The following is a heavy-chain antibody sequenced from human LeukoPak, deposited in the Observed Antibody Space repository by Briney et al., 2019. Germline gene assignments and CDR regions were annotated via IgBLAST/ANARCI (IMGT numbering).Heavy chain of an antibody. Sequence: GGSLRLSCAASGFTFSSYSMNWVRQAPGKGLEWVSSISSSSSYIYYADSVKGRFTISRDNSKNTLYLQMNSLRAEDTAVYYCAKAPSSSSWFLNWFDPWGQGTLVTVSS. J-gene: IGHJ5*02. CDR1: GFTFSSYS. V-gene: IGHV3-21*01. CDR3: AKAPSSSSWFLNWFDP. D-gene: IGHD6-13*01. CDR2: ISSSSSYI.